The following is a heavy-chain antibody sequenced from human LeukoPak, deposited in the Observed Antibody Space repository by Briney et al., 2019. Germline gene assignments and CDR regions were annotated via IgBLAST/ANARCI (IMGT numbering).Heavy chain of an antibody. CDR1: GFTFSSYA. J-gene: IGHJ1*01. CDR3: AKYSGSGWVSEYFQH. Sequence: PGGSLRLSCAASGFTFSSYAMSWVRQAPGKGLEWVSAISGSGGSTYYADSVKGRFTISRDNSKNTLYLQMNSLRAEDTAVYYCAKYSGSGWVSEYFQHRGQGTLVTVSS. CDR2: ISGSGGST. D-gene: IGHD6-19*01. V-gene: IGHV3-23*01.